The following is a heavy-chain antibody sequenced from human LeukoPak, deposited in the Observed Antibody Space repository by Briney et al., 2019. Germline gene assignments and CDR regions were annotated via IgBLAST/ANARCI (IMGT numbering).Heavy chain of an antibody. J-gene: IGHJ4*02. Sequence: GGSLRLSCAASGFTFSSYAMYWVRQAPGKGLEWVAVISYDGSNKYYADSVKGRFTISRDNSKNTLYLQMNSLRAEDTAVYYCAKVAVVRGVINGYFDYWGQGTLVTVSS. CDR2: ISYDGSNK. CDR1: GFTFSSYA. V-gene: IGHV3-30-3*01. D-gene: IGHD3-10*01. CDR3: AKVAVVRGVINGYFDY.